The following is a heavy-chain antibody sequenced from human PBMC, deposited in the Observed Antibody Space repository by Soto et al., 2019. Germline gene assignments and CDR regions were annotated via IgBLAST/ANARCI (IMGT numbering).Heavy chain of an antibody. V-gene: IGHV4-59*01. D-gene: IGHD3-22*01. CDR2: IYYSGST. J-gene: IGHJ4*02. CDR3: ASLNAPRSSYYYDSSGYYLPD. CDR1: GGSISSYY. Sequence: KASETLTLTCTDSGGSISSYYWSWIRQPPGQGLEWIGYIYYSGSTNYNPSLKSRVTISVDTSTNQFSLKLSSVTAADTAAYYCASLNAPRSSYYYDSSGYYLPDWGQGTLVTVSS.